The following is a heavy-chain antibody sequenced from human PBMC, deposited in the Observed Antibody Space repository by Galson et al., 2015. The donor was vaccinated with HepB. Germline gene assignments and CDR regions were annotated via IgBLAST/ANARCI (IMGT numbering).Heavy chain of an antibody. CDR3: ARDATRADGWNAAPLDAFDI. CDR1: GFTFSDYY. J-gene: IGHJ3*02. V-gene: IGHV3-11*01. Sequence: SLRLSCAASGFTFSDYYMSWIRQAPGKGLEWVSYISSSGSTIYYADSVKGRFTISRDNAKNSLYLQMNSLRAEDTAVYYCARDATRADGWNAAPLDAFDIWGQGTMVTVSS. D-gene: IGHD1-1*01. CDR2: ISSSGSTI.